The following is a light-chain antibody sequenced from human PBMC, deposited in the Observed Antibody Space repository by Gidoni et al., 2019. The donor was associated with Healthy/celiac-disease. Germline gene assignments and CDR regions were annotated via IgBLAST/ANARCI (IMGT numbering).Light chain of an antibody. J-gene: IGKJ4*01. CDR3: QQYNSYSLT. CDR2: KAS. Sequence: DIQLTQSPSTLSASVGDRVTITCRASQSISSWLAWYQQKPGKAPKLLIYKASSLESGVPSRFSGSGSGTEFTLTISSLQPDDFATYYCQQYNSYSLTFGGGTKVEIK. V-gene: IGKV1-5*03. CDR1: QSISSW.